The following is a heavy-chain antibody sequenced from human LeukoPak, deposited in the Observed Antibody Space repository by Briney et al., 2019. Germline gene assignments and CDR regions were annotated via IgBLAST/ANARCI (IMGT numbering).Heavy chain of an antibody. Sequence: ASVKVSCKASGYTFSNYYVHWVRQAPGQGLEWVGVINPSGGSTNYAQKFQGRVTMTRDTSTSTVYMEISSLRSEDTAVYYCARDSTVTTFRGCVDPWGQGTLVTVSA. V-gene: IGHV1-46*01. D-gene: IGHD4-17*01. CDR3: ARDSTVTTFRGCVDP. CDR2: INPSGGST. J-gene: IGHJ5*02. CDR1: GYTFSNYY.